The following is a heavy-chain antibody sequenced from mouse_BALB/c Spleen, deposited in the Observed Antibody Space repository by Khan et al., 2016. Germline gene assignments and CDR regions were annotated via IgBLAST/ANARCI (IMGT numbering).Heavy chain of an antibody. J-gene: IGHJ2*01. CDR3: GRGDY. V-gene: IGHV5-17*02. Sequence: VQLVESGGGLVQPGGSRKLSCAASGFTFSSFGMHWVRQAPEKGLEWVAFISSGSSAIYYADTVKGRFTISRDNPKNTLFLQMTSLRSEDTAMYYCGRGDYWGQGTTLTVSS. CDR1: GFTFSSFG. CDR2: ISSGSSAI.